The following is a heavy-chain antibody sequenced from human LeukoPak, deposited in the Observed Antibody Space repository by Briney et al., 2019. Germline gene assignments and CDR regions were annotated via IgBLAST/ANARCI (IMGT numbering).Heavy chain of an antibody. CDR2: IYYSGST. Sequence: SETLSLTCTVSGGFISSYYWSWIRQPPGKGLEWIGYIYYSGSTNYNPSLKSRVTISVDTSKNQFSLKLSSVTAADTAVYYCARVGGSNYYYYGMDVWGQGTTVTVSS. V-gene: IGHV4-59*01. CDR3: ARVGGSNYYYYGMDV. D-gene: IGHD3-10*01. CDR1: GGFISSYY. J-gene: IGHJ6*02.